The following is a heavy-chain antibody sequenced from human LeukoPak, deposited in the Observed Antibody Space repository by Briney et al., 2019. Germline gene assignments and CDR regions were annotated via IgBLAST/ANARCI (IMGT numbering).Heavy chain of an antibody. CDR2: ISWNSGSI. CDR3: AKATGYSSSWDAFDI. V-gene: IGHV3-9*01. Sequence: GRSLRLSCAASGFTFDDYVMHWVRQAPGKGLEWVSGISWNSGSIGYADSVKGRFTISRDNARNSLYLQMNSLRAEDTALYYCAKATGYSSSWDAFDIWGQGTMVTVSS. D-gene: IGHD6-13*01. J-gene: IGHJ3*02. CDR1: GFTFDDYV.